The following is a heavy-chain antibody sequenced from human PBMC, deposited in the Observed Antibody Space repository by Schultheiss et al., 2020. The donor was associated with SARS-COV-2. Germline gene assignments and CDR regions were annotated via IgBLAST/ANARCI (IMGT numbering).Heavy chain of an antibody. CDR1: GFTFDDYG. D-gene: IGHD4-17*01. Sequence: GGSLRLSCAASGFTFDDYGMSWVRQAPGKGLEWVSGIRASGDATYYAESVKGRFTISRDNSKNTLYLQVNSLRAEDTAVYYCAKYGDYRSGPFDIWGQGTMVTVSS. CDR3: AKYGDYRSGPFDI. CDR2: IRASGDAT. V-gene: IGHV3-23*01. J-gene: IGHJ3*02.